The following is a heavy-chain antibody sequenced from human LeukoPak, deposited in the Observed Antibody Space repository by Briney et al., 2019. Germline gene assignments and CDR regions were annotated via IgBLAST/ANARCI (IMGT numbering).Heavy chain of an antibody. D-gene: IGHD4-17*01. CDR1: GGSFSDYY. Sequence: SETLSLTCAVYGGSFSDYYWDWIRQPPGKGLEWIGEINHSGDINYNPSLKSRVTMSLDRSMNQFSLRLSSGTAADTAIYYCATHYDYGSPFKYWSQGALVTVSS. J-gene: IGHJ4*02. CDR2: INHSGDI. CDR3: ATHYDYGSPFKY. V-gene: IGHV4-34*01.